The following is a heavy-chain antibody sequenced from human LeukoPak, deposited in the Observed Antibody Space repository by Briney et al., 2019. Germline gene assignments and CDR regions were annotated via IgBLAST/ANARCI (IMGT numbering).Heavy chain of an antibody. J-gene: IGHJ4*02. V-gene: IGHV3-15*01. Sequence: GGSLRLSCAASGFTFSNAWMSWVRQAPGKGLEWVGRIKSKTDGGTTDYAAPVKGRFTISRDDSKNTLYLQMNSLKTEDTAVYYCTTGKTDYGDHVSLVYWGQGTLVTVSS. CDR3: TTGKTDYGDHVSLVY. CDR1: GFTFSNAW. D-gene: IGHD4-17*01. CDR2: IKSKTDGGTT.